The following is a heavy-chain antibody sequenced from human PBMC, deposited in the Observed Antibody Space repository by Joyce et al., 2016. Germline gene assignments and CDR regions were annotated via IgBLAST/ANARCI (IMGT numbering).Heavy chain of an antibody. D-gene: IGHD3-16*02. V-gene: IGHV1-69*01. J-gene: IGHJ4*02. Sequence: QVQLAQSGGEVKKPGSSVKVSCKAAGDSFSRYVITWVRPAPGEGLEWMGGISPLFGTTTYAQKFHGRVPITADESTSTAYMDLSSLRAEDTAIYYCARERSDYVWGSHRSFFEYWGQRALIFVSS. CDR3: ARERSDYVWGSHRSFFEY. CDR1: GDSFSRYV. CDR2: ISPLFGTT.